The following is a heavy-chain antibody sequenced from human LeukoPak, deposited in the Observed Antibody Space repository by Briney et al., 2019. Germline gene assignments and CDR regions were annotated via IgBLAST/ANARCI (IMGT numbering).Heavy chain of an antibody. CDR3: ARGGDSSSRPFDY. Sequence: PSETLSLTCTVSGGSISSYYWSWIRQPPGKGLEWIGYIHYSGSTNYNPSLKSRVTISVDTSKNQFSLKLSSVTAADTAVYYCARGGDSSSRPFDYWGQGTLVTVSS. V-gene: IGHV4-59*01. CDR2: IHYSGST. D-gene: IGHD6-6*01. CDR1: GGSISSYY. J-gene: IGHJ4*02.